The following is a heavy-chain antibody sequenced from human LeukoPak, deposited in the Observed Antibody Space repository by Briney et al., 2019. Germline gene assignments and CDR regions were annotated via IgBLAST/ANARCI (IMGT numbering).Heavy chain of an antibody. D-gene: IGHD3-3*01. CDR3: AKGSFTIFGVVTYNYFDY. CDR2: ISGSGGST. Sequence: GGSLRLSXAASGFTFSSYAMSWVRQAPGKGLEWVSAISGSGGSTYYADSVKGRFTISRDNSKNTLYLQMNSLRAEDTAVYYCAKGSFTIFGVVTYNYFDYWGQGTLVTVSS. J-gene: IGHJ4*02. CDR1: GFTFSSYA. V-gene: IGHV3-23*01.